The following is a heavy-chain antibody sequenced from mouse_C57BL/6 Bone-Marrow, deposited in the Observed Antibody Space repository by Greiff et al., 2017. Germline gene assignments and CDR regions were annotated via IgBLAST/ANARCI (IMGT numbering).Heavy chain of an antibody. CDR2: IHPRSGNT. V-gene: IGHV1-81*01. CDR3: ARKEGGFAY. CDR1: GYTFTSYG. J-gene: IGHJ3*01. Sequence: QVQLQQSGAELARPGASVKLSCKASGYTFTSYGISWVKQRTGQGLEWIGEIHPRSGNTYYNEKFKGKATLTADKSSSTAYMELRSLTSEDSAVYVCARKEGGFAYWGQGTLVTVSA.